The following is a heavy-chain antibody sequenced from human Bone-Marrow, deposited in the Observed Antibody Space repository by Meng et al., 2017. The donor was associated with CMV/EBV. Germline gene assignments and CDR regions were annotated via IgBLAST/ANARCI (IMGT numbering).Heavy chain of an antibody. Sequence: GGPLRLSCVASGFAFSSIAMHWVRQAPGKGLEFVSAINPNGANTYYADSVKGRFNISRDNSKNTLYLQMGSLRAEDMAVYYCARPFIDEGWWFDPWGQGNRVTGSS. J-gene: IGHJ5*02. D-gene: IGHD2-15*01. V-gene: IGHV3-64*02. CDR3: ARPFIDEGWWFDP. CDR1: GFAFSSIA. CDR2: INPNGANT.